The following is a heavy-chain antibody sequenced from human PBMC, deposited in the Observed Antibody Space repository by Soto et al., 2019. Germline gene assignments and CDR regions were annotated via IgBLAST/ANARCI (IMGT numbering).Heavy chain of an antibody. CDR1: GGTFSSCA. CDR2: IIPIFGTA. CDR3: ASAYCGGDCYSFDY. J-gene: IGHJ4*02. Sequence: GASVKVSCEASGGTFSSCAISWVRQAPGQGLEWMGGIIPIFGTANYAQKFQGRVTITADESTSTAYMELSSLRSEDTAVYYCASAYCGGDCYSFDYWGQGTLVTVSS. V-gene: IGHV1-69*13. D-gene: IGHD2-21*02.